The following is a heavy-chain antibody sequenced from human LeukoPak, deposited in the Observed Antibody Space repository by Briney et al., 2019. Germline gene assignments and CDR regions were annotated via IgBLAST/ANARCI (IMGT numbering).Heavy chain of an antibody. D-gene: IGHD2-2*02. J-gene: IGHJ4*02. CDR3: ARTFDCSSTSCYTGFDY. V-gene: IGHV4-31*03. CDR2: IYSSGST. CDR1: GGSISSGGYY. Sequence: SETLSLTCTVSGGSISSGGYYWSWIRQHPGKGLEWIGYIYSSGSTYYNPSLESRVSISLDTSKNQFSLKLSSVTAADTAVYYCARTFDCSSTSCYTGFDYWGLGTLVTVSS.